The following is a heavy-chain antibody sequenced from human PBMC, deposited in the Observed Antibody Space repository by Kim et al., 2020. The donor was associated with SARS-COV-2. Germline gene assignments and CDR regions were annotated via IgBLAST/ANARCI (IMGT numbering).Heavy chain of an antibody. CDR3: ARDHSSSWFEGGYYYYGMDV. V-gene: IGHV4-61*01. CDR1: GGSVSSGSYY. CDR2: IYYSGST. Sequence: SETLSLTCTVSGGSVSSGSYYWSWIRQPPGKGLEWIGYIYYSGSTNYNPSLKRRVTISVDTPKNQFSLKLSSVTAADTAVYYCARDHSSSWFEGGYYYYGMDVWGQGTTVTVSS. J-gene: IGHJ6*02. D-gene: IGHD6-13*01.